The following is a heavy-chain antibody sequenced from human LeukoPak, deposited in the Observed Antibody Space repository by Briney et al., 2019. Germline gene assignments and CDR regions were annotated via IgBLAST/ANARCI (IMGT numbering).Heavy chain of an antibody. V-gene: IGHV3-33*01. CDR2: IWYDGSNK. CDR3: ARGYCGGDCYSDY. D-gene: IGHD2-21*02. Sequence: GGSLRLSCAASGFTFSSYGMHWVRQAPGKGLEWVAVIWYDGSNKYYADSLKGRFTISRDNSKNTLLLQMNSLRAEDTAVYYCARGYCGGDCYSDYWGQGTLVTVSS. J-gene: IGHJ4*02. CDR1: GFTFSSYG.